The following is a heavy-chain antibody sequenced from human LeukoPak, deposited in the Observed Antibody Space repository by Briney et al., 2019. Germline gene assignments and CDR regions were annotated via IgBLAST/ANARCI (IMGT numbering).Heavy chain of an antibody. V-gene: IGHV3-30*02. CDR1: GFTFSDYA. D-gene: IGHD1-26*01. Sequence: GGSLRLSCAASGFTFSDYAIHWVRQAPGKGLEWVGFIWYDGSNNYYADSVKGRFTISRDNSNNMVYLQMNSLRSEDTAVYYCAKDKGLISGKYYFDYWGQGALVTVPS. J-gene: IGHJ4*02. CDR3: AKDKGLISGKYYFDY. CDR2: IWYDGSNN.